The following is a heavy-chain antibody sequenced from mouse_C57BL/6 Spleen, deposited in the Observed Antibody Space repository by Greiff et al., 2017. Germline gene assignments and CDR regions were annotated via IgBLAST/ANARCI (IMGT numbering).Heavy chain of an antibody. CDR2: IYPGDGDT. Sequence: QVQLQQSGPELVKPGASVKISCKASGYAFSSSWMNWVKQRPGKGLEWIGRIYPGDGDTNYNGKFKGKATLTADKSSSTAYMQLSSLTSEDSAVYFCARSCDDDAWFAYWGQGTLVTVSA. CDR1: GYAFSSSW. V-gene: IGHV1-82*01. D-gene: IGHD2-4*01. J-gene: IGHJ3*01. CDR3: ARSCDDDAWFAY.